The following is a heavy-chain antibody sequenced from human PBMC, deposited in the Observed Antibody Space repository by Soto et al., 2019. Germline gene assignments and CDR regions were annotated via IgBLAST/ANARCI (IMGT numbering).Heavy chain of an antibody. D-gene: IGHD3-3*01. CDR2: ISSSGSTI. CDR3: AREVMFWSGYYHYYFDY. CDR1: GFTFSDYY. V-gene: IGHV3-11*04. J-gene: IGHJ4*02. Sequence: SLRLSCAASGFTFSDYYINWIRQAPGKGLEWVSYISSSGSTIYYADSMKGRITISRDNAKNSLYLQMNSLRAEDTAVYYCAREVMFWSGYYHYYFDYWGQGTLVTVSS.